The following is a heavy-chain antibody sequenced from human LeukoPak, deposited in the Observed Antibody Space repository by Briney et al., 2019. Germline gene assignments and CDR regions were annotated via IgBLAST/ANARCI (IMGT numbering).Heavy chain of an antibody. Sequence: PSETLSLTCAVYGGSFSGYYWSWIRKPPGKGLEWIGEINHSGSTNYNPSLKSRVTISVDTSKNQFSLKLSSVTAADTAVYYCARRVVRTTARYFQHWGQRTLVTVSS. D-gene: IGHD2-15*01. V-gene: IGHV4-34*01. CDR1: GGSFSGYY. CDR3: ARRVVRTTARYFQH. CDR2: INHSGST. J-gene: IGHJ1*01.